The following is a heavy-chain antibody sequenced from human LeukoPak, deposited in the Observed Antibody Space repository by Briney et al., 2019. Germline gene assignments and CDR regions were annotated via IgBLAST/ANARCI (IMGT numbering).Heavy chain of an antibody. J-gene: IGHJ5*02. CDR2: INHSGST. CDR1: GGSFSDYY. CDR3: ARGRRYLTGYVMFDP. V-gene: IGHV4-34*01. D-gene: IGHD3-9*01. Sequence: SETLSLTCAVSGGSFSDYYWSLIRQPPGKGLEWVGEINHSGSTNYNPSLKSRVTISVDTSKNHFSLKLSSVTAADTAVYYCARGRRYLTGYVMFDPWGQGTLVTVSS.